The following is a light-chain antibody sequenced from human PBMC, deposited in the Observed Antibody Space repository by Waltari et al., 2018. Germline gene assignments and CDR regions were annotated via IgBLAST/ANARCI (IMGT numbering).Light chain of an antibody. CDR3: QQSYSNMYT. CDR1: QSISNY. Sequence: DIHMTQSPISLSASVGDRVTITCRSNQSISNYLNLYQQKRGSSPKLLSYGASTLQGEVPSRFTGSGSGKDFTLTISSLQTEDFATYFCQQSYSNMYTFGQGTK. J-gene: IGKJ2*01. V-gene: IGKV1-39*01. CDR2: GAS.